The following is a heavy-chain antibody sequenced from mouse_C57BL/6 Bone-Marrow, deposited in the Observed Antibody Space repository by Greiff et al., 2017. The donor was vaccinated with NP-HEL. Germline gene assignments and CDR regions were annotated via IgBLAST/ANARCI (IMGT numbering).Heavy chain of an antibody. D-gene: IGHD2-2*01. V-gene: IGHV1-81*01. Sequence: VMLVESGAELARPGASVKLSCKASGYTFTSYGISWVKQRTGQGLEWIGEIYPRSGNTYYNEKFKGKATLTADKSSSTAYMELRSLTSEDSAVYFCAREGLRRGFAYWGQGTLVTVSA. CDR3: AREGLRRGFAY. CDR1: GYTFTSYG. CDR2: IYPRSGNT. J-gene: IGHJ3*01.